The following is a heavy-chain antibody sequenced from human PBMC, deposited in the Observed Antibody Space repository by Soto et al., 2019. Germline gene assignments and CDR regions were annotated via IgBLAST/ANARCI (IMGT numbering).Heavy chain of an antibody. CDR1: GGTFSSSA. CDR3: ARVKWGIAARPGFDP. Sequence: QVQLVQSGAEVKKPGSSVKVSCKASGGTFSSSAISWVRQAPGHGLEWMGGIIPIFGTANYAQKFQGRVTIPADESTSTAYMELSSVRAADTGVCYCARVKWGIAARPGFDPWGQGTLVTVSS. D-gene: IGHD6-6*01. V-gene: IGHV1-69*01. CDR2: IIPIFGTA. J-gene: IGHJ5*02.